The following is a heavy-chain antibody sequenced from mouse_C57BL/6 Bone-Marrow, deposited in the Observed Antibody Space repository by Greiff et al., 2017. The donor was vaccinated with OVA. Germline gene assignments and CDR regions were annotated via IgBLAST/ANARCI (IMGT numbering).Heavy chain of an antibody. J-gene: IGHJ3*01. D-gene: IGHD3-1*01. CDR3: ARSGGLAWFAY. V-gene: IGHV1-85*01. CDR2: IYPRDGST. CDR1: GYTFTSYD. Sequence: QVQLQQSGPELVKPGASVKLSCKASGYTFTSYDINWVKQRPGPGLEWIGWIYPRDGSTKYNETFKGKATLTVDTSSSTAYMELHSLTSEDSAVYFCARSGGLAWFAYWGQGTLVTVSA.